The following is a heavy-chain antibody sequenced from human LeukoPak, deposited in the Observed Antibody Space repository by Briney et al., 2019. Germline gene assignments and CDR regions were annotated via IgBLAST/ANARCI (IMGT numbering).Heavy chain of an antibody. CDR3: ARQLTTVTLGWFDP. V-gene: IGHV4-38-2*01. CDR2: IYHSGST. CDR1: GYSISSGYY. D-gene: IGHD4-17*01. Sequence: SETLSLTCAVSGYSISSGYYWGWIWQPPGKGLEWIGSIYHSGSTYYNPSLKSRVTISVDTSKNQFSLKLSSVTAADTAVYYCARQLTTVTLGWFDPWGQGTLVTVSS. J-gene: IGHJ5*02.